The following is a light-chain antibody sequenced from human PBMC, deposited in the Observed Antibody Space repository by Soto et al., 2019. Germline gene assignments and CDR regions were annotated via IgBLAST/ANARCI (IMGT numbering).Light chain of an antibody. CDR2: DAS. Sequence: DIQMTQSPSTLSASVGDRVTITCRASQSIGTWLAWYQQKPGKAPNLLIYDASSLKSGVPSRFSGSASGTEFTLTISSLQPDDFATYYCQEYNSPSGTFGQGTKVEIK. V-gene: IGKV1-5*01. J-gene: IGKJ1*01. CDR3: QEYNSPSGT. CDR1: QSIGTW.